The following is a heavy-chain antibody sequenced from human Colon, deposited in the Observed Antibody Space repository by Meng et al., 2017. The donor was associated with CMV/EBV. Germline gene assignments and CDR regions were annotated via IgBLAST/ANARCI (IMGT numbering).Heavy chain of an antibody. J-gene: IGHJ3*02. CDR2: ISTTYI. D-gene: IGHD4-11*01. V-gene: IGHV3-21*01. CDR1: GFSFSRYS. CDR3: ARDSRDNSNLDAFDI. Sequence: GGSLSLSCEASGFSFSRYSMNWVRQAPGKGLEWVSFISTTYIFYADSVKARFTISRDNAKNSLYLQMNSLRAEDTAVYYCARDSRDNSNLDAFDIWGQGTMVTVSS.